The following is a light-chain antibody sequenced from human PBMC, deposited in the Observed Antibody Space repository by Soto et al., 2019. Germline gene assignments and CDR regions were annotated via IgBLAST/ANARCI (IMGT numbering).Light chain of an antibody. CDR2: DAS. V-gene: IGKV1-5*01. Sequence: DIQMTQSPSTLSASVGDRVTITCRASQSISSWLAWYQQKPGKAPKLLIYDASSLESGVPSRFSGSGSGTAFTLTISGLQPDDFATYYCQQYNSYPTFGQGTKLEIK. J-gene: IGKJ2*01. CDR3: QQYNSYPT. CDR1: QSISSW.